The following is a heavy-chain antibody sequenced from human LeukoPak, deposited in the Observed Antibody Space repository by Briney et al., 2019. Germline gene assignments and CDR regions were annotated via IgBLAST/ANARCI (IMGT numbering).Heavy chain of an antibody. CDR2: IHTSGDT. D-gene: IGHD4-17*01. CDR3: IVSGDSSH. CDR1: GLTGSHNY. J-gene: IGHJ4*02. V-gene: IGHV3-53*01. Sequence: PGGSLRLSCAASGLTGSHNYVSWVRQAPGKGLEWVSAIHTSGDTCYADSVKGRFTISRDTSKNTLYLQINSLRVEDTAVYYCIVSGDSSHWGQGTLVTVSS.